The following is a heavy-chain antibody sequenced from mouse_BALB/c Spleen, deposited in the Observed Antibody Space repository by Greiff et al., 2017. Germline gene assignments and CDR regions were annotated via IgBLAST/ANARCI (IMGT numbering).Heavy chain of an antibody. CDR1: GYTFTDYY. J-gene: IGHJ2*01. D-gene: IGHD1-1*01. V-gene: IGHV1-54*01. Sequence: QVQLQQSGAELARPGASVKLSCKASGYTFTDYYINWVKQRTGQGLEWIGVINPGSGGTNYNEKFKGKATLTADKSSSTAYMQLSSLTSDDSAVYFCARLDYYGSNYFDYWGQGTTLTVSS. CDR3: ARLDYYGSNYFDY. CDR2: INPGSGGT.